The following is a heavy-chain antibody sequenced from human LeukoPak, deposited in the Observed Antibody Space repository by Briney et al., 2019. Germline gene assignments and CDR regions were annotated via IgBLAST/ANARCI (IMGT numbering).Heavy chain of an antibody. V-gene: IGHV4-59*01. CDR3: ARSYSYYYYYMDV. CDR2: IYYSGST. J-gene: IGHJ6*03. Sequence: SETLSLTCTVSGGSISSYYWSWIRQPPGKGLEYIGYIYYSGSTNYNPSLKSRLTISVDTSKNQFSLKLSSVTAADTAVYYCARSYSYYYYYMDVWGNGTTVTVSS. CDR1: GGSISSYY.